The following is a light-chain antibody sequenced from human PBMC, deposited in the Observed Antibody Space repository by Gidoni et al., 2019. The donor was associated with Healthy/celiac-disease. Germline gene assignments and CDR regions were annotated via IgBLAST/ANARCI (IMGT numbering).Light chain of an antibody. J-gene: IGKJ3*01. CDR1: QSISSW. Sequence: DIQMTQSPSTLSASVGDRVTITCRASQSISSWVAWYQQKPGNAPKLLIYKASSLESGVPSRFSGSGSGTEFTLTISSLQPDDFATYYCQQYNSYSFTFGPGTKVDIK. V-gene: IGKV1-5*03. CDR3: QQYNSYSFT. CDR2: KAS.